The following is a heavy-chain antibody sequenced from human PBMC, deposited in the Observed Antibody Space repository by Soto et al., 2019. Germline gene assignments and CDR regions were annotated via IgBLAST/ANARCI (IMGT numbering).Heavy chain of an antibody. CDR3: ARDPAYNWNYDMYYFDH. D-gene: IGHD1-7*01. V-gene: IGHV3-48*03. CDR2: ISSSGSTI. Sequence: QSGGSLRLSCAASGFTFSSYEMNWVRQAPGKGLEWVSYISSSGSTIYYVDSVKGRFTISRDNAKNSLSLQMNSLRVEDTAIYYCARDPAYNWNYDMYYFDHWGQGTPVTVSS. J-gene: IGHJ4*02. CDR1: GFTFSSYE.